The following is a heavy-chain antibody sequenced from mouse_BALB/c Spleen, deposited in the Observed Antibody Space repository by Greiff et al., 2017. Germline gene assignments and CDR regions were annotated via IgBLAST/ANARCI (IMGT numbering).Heavy chain of an antibody. CDR3: ARWDYYAMDY. J-gene: IGHJ4*01. CDR1: GFTFSSFG. Sequence: EVHLVESGGGLVQPGGSRKLSCAASGFTFSSFGMHWVRQAPEKGLEWVAYISSGSSTIYYADTVKGRFTISRDNPKNTLFLQMTSLRSEDTAMYYCARWDYYAMDYWGQGTSVTVSS. CDR2: ISSGSSTI. V-gene: IGHV5-17*02.